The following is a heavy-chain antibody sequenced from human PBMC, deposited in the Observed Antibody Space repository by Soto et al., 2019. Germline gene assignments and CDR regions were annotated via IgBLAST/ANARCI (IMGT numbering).Heavy chain of an antibody. J-gene: IGHJ6*02. V-gene: IGHV4-30-2*01. CDR2: IYHSGST. CDR1: GGSISSGGYT. CDR3: ARVNYDYVWGSYRPYGMDV. D-gene: IGHD3-16*02. Sequence: QLQLQESGSGLVKPSQTLSLTCAVSGGSISSGGYTWSWIRQPRGKGLEWIGYIYHSGSTYYNPSLKSRVTISVDRSKNQFSLKLSSVTAADTAVYYCARVNYDYVWGSYRPYGMDVWGQGTTVTVSS.